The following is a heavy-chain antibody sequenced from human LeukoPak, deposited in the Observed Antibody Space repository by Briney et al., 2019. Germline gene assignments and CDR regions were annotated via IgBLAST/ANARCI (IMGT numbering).Heavy chain of an antibody. Sequence: SGGSLRLSCAASGFTFSNYWMSWVRQAPGKGLEWVANIKQDGSEKKYVDSVKGRFTISRDNAKNSLYLQMNSLRAEDTAVYYCARDSSPGYYDYVWGTYPRHWGQGTLVTVSS. D-gene: IGHD3-16*02. CDR2: IKQDGSEK. CDR3: ARDSSPGYYDYVWGTYPRH. V-gene: IGHV3-7*05. CDR1: GFTFSNYW. J-gene: IGHJ4*02.